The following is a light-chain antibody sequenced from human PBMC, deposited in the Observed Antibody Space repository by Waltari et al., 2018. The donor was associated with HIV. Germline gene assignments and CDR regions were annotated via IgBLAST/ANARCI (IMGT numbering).Light chain of an antibody. V-gene: IGLV2-8*01. CDR1: SSDVGRYDY. Sequence: QSALTQPPSASGSPGQSVTISCTGTSSDVGRYDYVSWYQQTPGTAPKLLIYEVNKRPSGVPDRFSGSKSGNTASLTVSGLQAEDEAEYSCTSYAGINPVAFGGGTKLTVL. CDR2: EVN. CDR3: TSYAGINPVA. J-gene: IGLJ2*01.